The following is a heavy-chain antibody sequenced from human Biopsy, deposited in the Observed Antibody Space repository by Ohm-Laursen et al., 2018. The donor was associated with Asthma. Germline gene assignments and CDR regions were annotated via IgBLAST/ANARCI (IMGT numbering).Heavy chain of an antibody. CDR3: ARKAGSCISRTCYSLDF. CDR1: GGTFNTYV. Sequence: VKISCKSLGGTFNTYVIGWVRQAPRQGLEWMGWINSVFGTTTYPQKFQDRVTITADDSTSTVYMELSSLRSEDTAVYYCARKAGSCISRTCYSLDFWGQGTLVTVSS. CDR2: INSVFGTT. J-gene: IGHJ4*02. V-gene: IGHV1-69*13. D-gene: IGHD2-2*01.